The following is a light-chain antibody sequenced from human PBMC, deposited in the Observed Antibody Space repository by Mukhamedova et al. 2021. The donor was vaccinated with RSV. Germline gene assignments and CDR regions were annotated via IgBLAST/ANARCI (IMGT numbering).Light chain of an antibody. V-gene: IGKV3-20*01. CDR3: QQHGSSPWT. Sequence: SPGERVTLYCRASQSVSNSYLVWYQQRPGQAPRLFIYRASRRATGIPDRFRGSGSGTDFTLTISRLEPEDFAVYYCQQHGSSPWT. CDR2: RAS. CDR1: QSVSNSY. J-gene: IGKJ1*01.